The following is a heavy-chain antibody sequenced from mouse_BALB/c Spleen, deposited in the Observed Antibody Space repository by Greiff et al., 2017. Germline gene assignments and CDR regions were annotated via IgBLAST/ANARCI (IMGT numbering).Heavy chain of an antibody. CDR3: ARDDGYWFAY. V-gene: IGHV5-17*02. J-gene: IGHJ3*01. D-gene: IGHD2-3*01. CDR1: GFTFSSFG. Sequence: EVMLVESGGGLVQPGGSRKLSCAASGFTFSSFGMHWVRQAPEKGLEWVAYISSGSSTIYYADTVKGRFTISRDNPKNTLFLQMTSLRSEDTAMYYCARDDGYWFAYWGQGTLVTVSA. CDR2: ISSGSSTI.